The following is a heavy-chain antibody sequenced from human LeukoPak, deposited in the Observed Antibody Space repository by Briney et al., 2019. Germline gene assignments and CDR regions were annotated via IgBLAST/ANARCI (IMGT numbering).Heavy chain of an antibody. Sequence: GGSLRLSCAASGFTFSSYAMSWVRRAPGKGLEWGSAISGSGGNTYYADSVKGRFTISRDNSKNTLYLQRNSLRAEDTAIYYCAKKRGMQLWQYYFDYWGQGTLVTVSS. D-gene: IGHD5-18*01. CDR2: ISGSGGNT. J-gene: IGHJ4*02. CDR1: GFTFSSYA. V-gene: IGHV3-23*01. CDR3: AKKRGMQLWQYYFDY.